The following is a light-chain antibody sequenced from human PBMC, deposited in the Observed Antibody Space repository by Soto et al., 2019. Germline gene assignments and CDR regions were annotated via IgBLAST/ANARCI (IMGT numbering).Light chain of an antibody. Sequence: EIVLTQSPGTLSLSPGERATLSCRASQSVSNNYLAWYQHKPGQAPRLLIYGSSNRGTGIQDRFSGSGSGTDFPLTISRLEPEDFAVYYCQQYCSSGTFGQGTKVEIK. CDR3: QQYCSSGT. CDR2: GSS. CDR1: QSVSNNY. J-gene: IGKJ1*01. V-gene: IGKV3-20*01.